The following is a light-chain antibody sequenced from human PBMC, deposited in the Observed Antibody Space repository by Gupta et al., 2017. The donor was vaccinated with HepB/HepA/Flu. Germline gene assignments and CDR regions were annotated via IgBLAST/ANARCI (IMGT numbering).Light chain of an antibody. CDR3: QSYDYSLDGSGV. CDR2: GNT. J-gene: IGLJ3*02. CDR1: SSNIEAGYG. V-gene: IGLV1-40*01. Sequence: QSVLTQPPSVSGAPGQRVTISCTGSSSNIEAGYGAHWYQQLPGTVPKLLIYGNTNRPSGVPDRFSGSKSGSSASLAITGLQAEDEADYYCQSYDYSLDGSGVFGGGTKVTVL.